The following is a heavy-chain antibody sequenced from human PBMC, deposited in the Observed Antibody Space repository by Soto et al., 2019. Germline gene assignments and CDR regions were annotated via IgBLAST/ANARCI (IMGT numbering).Heavy chain of an antibody. D-gene: IGHD2-2*01. V-gene: IGHV3-48*03. J-gene: IGHJ2*01. CDR3: ARDRQYCSSTSFHYWYFDF. Sequence: EVQLVESGGGLVQPGGSLRLSCAASGFTFSSYEMNWVRQAPGKGLEWVSYISSSGSTIYYADSVKGRFTISRDNAKNSLYLQMNSLRAEDTAVYYCARDRQYCSSTSFHYWYFDFWGRGTLVTVSS. CDR1: GFTFSSYE. CDR2: ISSSGSTI.